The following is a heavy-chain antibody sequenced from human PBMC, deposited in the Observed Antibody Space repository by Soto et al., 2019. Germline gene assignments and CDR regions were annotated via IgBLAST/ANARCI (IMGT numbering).Heavy chain of an antibody. CDR2: IWYDGSNK. J-gene: IGHJ6*02. V-gene: IGHV3-33*01. Sequence: PGGSLRLSCAASGFTFSSYGMHWVRQAPGKGLEWVAVIWYDGSNKYYADSVKGRFTISRDNSKNTLYLQMNSLRAEDTAVYYCLGGYSYGDNYGMAVWGQGTTVTVSS. CDR1: GFTFSSYG. CDR3: LGGYSYGDNYGMAV. D-gene: IGHD5-18*01.